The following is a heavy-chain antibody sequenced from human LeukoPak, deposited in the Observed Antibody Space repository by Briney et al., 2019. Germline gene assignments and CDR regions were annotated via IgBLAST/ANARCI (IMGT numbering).Heavy chain of an antibody. D-gene: IGHD1-7*01. J-gene: IGHJ4*02. V-gene: IGHV4-59*01. CDR1: GGSIRSYY. CDR3: ARGMDWNYFFDY. Sequence: PSETLSLTCTVSGGSIRSYYWSWIRHPPGKGLECIGYIYYSGSTNYYPSLKSRVTISVDTSKNQFSLKLSSVTAADTAVYYCARGMDWNYFFDYWGQGTLVTVSS. CDR2: IYYSGST.